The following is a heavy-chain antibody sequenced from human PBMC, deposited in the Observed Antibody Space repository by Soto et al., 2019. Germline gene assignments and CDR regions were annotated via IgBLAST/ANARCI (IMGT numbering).Heavy chain of an antibody. CDR2: IYYSGST. CDR3: AKGATIFGVVQIRACWFDP. D-gene: IGHD3-3*01. V-gene: IGHV4-39*01. J-gene: IGHJ5*02. Sequence: SETLSLTCTVSGGSISSSSYYWGWIRQPPGKGLEWIGSIYYSGSTYYNPSLKSPVTKSVNTSKNQFSLKLSSVTAADTAVYYCAKGATIFGVVQIRACWFDPWGQGTLVTVSS. CDR1: GGSISSSSYY.